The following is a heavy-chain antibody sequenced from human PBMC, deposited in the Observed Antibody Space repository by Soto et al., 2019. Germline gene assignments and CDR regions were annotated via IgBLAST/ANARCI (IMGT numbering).Heavy chain of an antibody. CDR3: ARDRGYCSSTSCDNWFDP. CDR2: ISAYNGNT. CDR1: GYTFLSYG. Sequence: MVCCVASGYTFLSYGIISIRQAPGQGLEWMGWISAYNGNTNYAQKLQGRVTMTTDTSTSTAYMELRSLRSDDTAVYYCARDRGYCSSTSCDNWFDPWGQGTLVTVS. V-gene: IGHV1-18*01. D-gene: IGHD2-2*01. J-gene: IGHJ5*02.